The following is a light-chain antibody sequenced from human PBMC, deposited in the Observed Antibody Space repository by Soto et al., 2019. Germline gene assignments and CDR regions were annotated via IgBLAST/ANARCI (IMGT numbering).Light chain of an antibody. CDR2: LGS. Sequence: IVMMQSPLALPVTPGEPASISCRSSRNLMHTNGYNYLDWYLQRPGQSPQLLIYLGSNRASGVPDRFSGSGSGTDFILRISRVEAEDVGVYYCMQTLQIPTFGQGTKVDIK. CDR1: RNLMHTNGYNY. J-gene: IGKJ1*01. V-gene: IGKV2-28*01. CDR3: MQTLQIPT.